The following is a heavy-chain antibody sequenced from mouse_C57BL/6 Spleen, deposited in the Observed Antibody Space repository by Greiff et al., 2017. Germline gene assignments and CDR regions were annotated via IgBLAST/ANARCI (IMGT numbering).Heavy chain of an antibody. CDR2: INPNNGGT. Sequence: EVQLQQSGPELVKPGASVKIPCKASGYTFTDYNMDWVKQSHGKSLEWIGDINPNNGGTIYNQKFKGKATFTVDKSSSTAYMELRSLTSEDTAVYYCAVYYYGSRGFAYWGQGTLVTVSA. CDR3: AVYYYGSRGFAY. CDR1: GYTFTDYN. D-gene: IGHD1-1*01. V-gene: IGHV1-18*01. J-gene: IGHJ3*01.